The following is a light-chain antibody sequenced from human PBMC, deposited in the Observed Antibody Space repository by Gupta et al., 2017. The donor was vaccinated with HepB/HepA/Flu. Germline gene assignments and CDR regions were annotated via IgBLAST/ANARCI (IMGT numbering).Light chain of an antibody. CDR3: QQYDTTPFT. J-gene: IGKJ3*01. V-gene: IGKV4-1*01. CDR1: ESVLYSSNNKNY. CDR2: WAS. Sequence: DIVMTQSPDSLAVSLGERATINCKSSESVLYSSNNKNYLAWYQQKPGRPPKLLIYWASTRDSGVPDRFSGSGSGTDFTLTISSLQAEDVAVYYCQQYDTTPFTFGPGTKVDIK.